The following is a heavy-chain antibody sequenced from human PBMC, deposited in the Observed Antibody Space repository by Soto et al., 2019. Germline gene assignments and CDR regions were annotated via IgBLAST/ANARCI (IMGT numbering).Heavy chain of an antibody. CDR1: GFTFSSYS. CDR3: ARDLGYSSGWFDY. J-gene: IGHJ4*02. D-gene: IGHD6-19*01. CDR2: ISSSSSYI. Sequence: GGSLRLSCAASGFTFSSYSMNWVRQAPGKGLEWVSSISSSSSYIYYADSVKGRFTISRDNAKNSLYLQMNSLRAEDTAVYYCARDLGYSSGWFDYWGQGTLVTVSS. V-gene: IGHV3-21*01.